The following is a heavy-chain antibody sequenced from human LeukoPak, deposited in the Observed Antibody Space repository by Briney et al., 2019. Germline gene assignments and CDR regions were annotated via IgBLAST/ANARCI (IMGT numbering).Heavy chain of an antibody. Sequence: GGSLRLSCAASGFTFSSYGMHWVRQAPGKGLEWGADIWYDGSNKYYADSVKGRFTVSRDNSKNTLYLQMNSLRAEDTAVYYCARDIRDSSGLYYFDYWGQGTLVTVSS. V-gene: IGHV3-33*01. D-gene: IGHD3-22*01. CDR1: GFTFSSYG. CDR2: IWYDGSNK. CDR3: ARDIRDSSGLYYFDY. J-gene: IGHJ4*02.